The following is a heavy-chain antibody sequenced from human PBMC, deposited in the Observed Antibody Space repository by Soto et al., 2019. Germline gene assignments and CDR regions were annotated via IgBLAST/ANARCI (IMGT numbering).Heavy chain of an antibody. J-gene: IGHJ4*02. D-gene: IGHD6-19*01. V-gene: IGHV4-39*01. Sequence: PSETLSLTCTVSGGSISSSSYYWGWIRQPPGKGLEWIGSIYYSGSTYYNPSLKSRVTISVDTSKNQFSLKLSSVTAADTAVYYCAAGSGWYIGIDYWGQGTLVTVS. CDR1: GGSISSSSYY. CDR3: AAGSGWYIGIDY. CDR2: IYYSGST.